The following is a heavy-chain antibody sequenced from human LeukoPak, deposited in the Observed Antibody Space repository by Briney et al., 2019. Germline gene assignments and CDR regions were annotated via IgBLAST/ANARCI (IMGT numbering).Heavy chain of an antibody. CDR1: GGTFSSYA. D-gene: IGHD3-9*01. CDR3: ARDSSYDILTGDYLSPFGAFDI. CDR2: IIPIFGTA. J-gene: IGHJ3*02. Sequence: SVKVSCKASGGTFSSYAISWVRQAPGQGLEWMGGIIPIFGTANYAQKFQGRVTITADESTSTAYMELSSLRSEDTAVYYCARDSSYDILTGDYLSPFGAFDIWGQGTMVTVSS. V-gene: IGHV1-69*13.